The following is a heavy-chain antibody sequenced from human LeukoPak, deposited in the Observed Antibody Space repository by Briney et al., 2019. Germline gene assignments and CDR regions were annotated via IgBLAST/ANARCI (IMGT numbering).Heavy chain of an antibody. CDR1: GGSISSGDYY. J-gene: IGHJ4*02. Sequence: SQTLSLTCTVSGGSISSGDYYWSWIRQPPGKGLEWIGYIYYSGSTYYNPSLKSRVTISVDTSKNQFSLKLSSVTAADTAVYYCARVGRVVPEAIRTLLFDYWGQGTLVTVSS. D-gene: IGHD2-2*01. V-gene: IGHV4-30-4*01. CDR2: IYYSGST. CDR3: ARVGRVVPEAIRTLLFDY.